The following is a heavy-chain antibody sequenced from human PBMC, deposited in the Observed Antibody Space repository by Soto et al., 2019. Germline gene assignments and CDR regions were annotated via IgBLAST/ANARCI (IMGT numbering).Heavy chain of an antibody. D-gene: IGHD4-17*01. CDR2: IRSKANSYAT. Sequence: PGGSLRLSCAASGFTFSSYAMHWVRQASGKGLEWVGRIRSKANSYATAYAASVKGRFTISRDDSKNTAYLQMNSLKTEDTAVYYCTVGDYVSVGFDPWGQGTLVTVSS. V-gene: IGHV3-73*01. CDR1: GFTFSSYA. CDR3: TVGDYVSVGFDP. J-gene: IGHJ5*02.